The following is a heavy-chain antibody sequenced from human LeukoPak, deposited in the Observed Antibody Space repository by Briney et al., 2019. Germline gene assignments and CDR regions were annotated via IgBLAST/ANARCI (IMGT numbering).Heavy chain of an antibody. D-gene: IGHD1-14*01. J-gene: IGHJ4*02. V-gene: IGHV4-4*09. CDR1: GCSSSAFY. CDR3: PRRHPGTFGQTYDY. CDR2: IYISGST. Sequence: PSETLSLTCTVAGCSSSAFYWGWLRQPPGKGLEWVGYIYISGSTNYKPSLSSRVTISVDTSKNEFSLKRSSVTAAETAVYSCPRRHPGTFGQTYDYWGQGNLVTVSS.